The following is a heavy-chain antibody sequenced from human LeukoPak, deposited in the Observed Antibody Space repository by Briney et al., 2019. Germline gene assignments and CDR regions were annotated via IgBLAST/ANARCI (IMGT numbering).Heavy chain of an antibody. CDR2: IYPDDSDT. V-gene: IGHV5-51*01. J-gene: IGHJ4*02. Sequence: GESLKISCKGSGYSFTSYWIGWVRQMPGKGLEWMGIIYPDDSDTRYSPSFQGQVTISADKSISTAYLQWSSLKASDTAIYYCARRYRIAAANTPLDSWGQGTLVTVSS. D-gene: IGHD6-13*01. CDR1: GYSFTSYW. CDR3: ARRYRIAAANTPLDS.